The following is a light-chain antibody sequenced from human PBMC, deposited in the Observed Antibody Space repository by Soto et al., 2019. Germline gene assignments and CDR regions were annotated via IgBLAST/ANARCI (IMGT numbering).Light chain of an antibody. CDR3: CSYAGSYPWD. Sequence: QSALTQPRSVSGSPGQSVTISCTGTSSDVGGYNYVSWYQQHPGEAPKLMIYDVSKRPSGVPDRFSGSKSGNTASLTISGLQAEDEAAYYCCSYAGSYPWDFGTGTKLTVL. CDR1: SSDVGGYNY. J-gene: IGLJ1*01. V-gene: IGLV2-11*01. CDR2: DVS.